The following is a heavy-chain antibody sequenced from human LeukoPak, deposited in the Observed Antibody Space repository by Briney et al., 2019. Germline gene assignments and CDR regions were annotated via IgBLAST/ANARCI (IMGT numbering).Heavy chain of an antibody. Sequence: PGGSLRLSCAASGFTFSSYWMSWVRQAPGKGLEWVSYITGSSSTIYYADSVKGRFTISRDNAKNSLYLQMNSLRAEDTAVYYCARSTAHFDYWGQGTLVTVSS. D-gene: IGHD4-11*01. CDR2: ITGSSSTI. V-gene: IGHV3-48*01. J-gene: IGHJ4*02. CDR1: GFTFSSYW. CDR3: ARSTAHFDY.